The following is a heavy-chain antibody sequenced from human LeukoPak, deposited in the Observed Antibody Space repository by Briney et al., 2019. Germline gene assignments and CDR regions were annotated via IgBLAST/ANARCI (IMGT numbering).Heavy chain of an antibody. CDR1: GITLSNYG. V-gene: IGHV3-23*01. CDR3: AKRGFVIRVILVGFHKEAYYFDS. Sequence: GGSLTLSCAVSGITLSNYGMSWVRQAPGQGLEWVAGSSDSGGGTNYADSVKGRFTISRDNPKNTIYLQMNSLRAEDTAVYFCAKRGFVIRVILVGFHKEAYYFDSWGQGALVTVSS. CDR2: SSDSGGGT. J-gene: IGHJ4*02. D-gene: IGHD3-22*01.